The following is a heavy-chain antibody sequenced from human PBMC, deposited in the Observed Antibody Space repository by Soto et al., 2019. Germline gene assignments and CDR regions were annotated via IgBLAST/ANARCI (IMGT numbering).Heavy chain of an antibody. CDR3: ARDHSGSDYDPRWLDP. V-gene: IGHV1-69*13. CDR1: GGTFSSYA. J-gene: IGHJ5*02. D-gene: IGHD1-26*01. Sequence: SVKVSCKASGGTFSSYAISWVRQAPGQGLEWMGGIIPIFGTANYAQKFQGRVTSTADESTSTAYMELSSLRSEDTAVYSCARDHSGSDYDPRWLDPWGKGTLVTGSS. CDR2: IIPIFGTA.